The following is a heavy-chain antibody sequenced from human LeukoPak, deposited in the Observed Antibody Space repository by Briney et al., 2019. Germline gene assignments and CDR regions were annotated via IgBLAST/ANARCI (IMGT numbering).Heavy chain of an antibody. CDR1: GFTFSNFY. CDR3: ARDNWNDVGYFDY. CDR2: ISYDGSNK. Sequence: GGSLRLSCAASGFTFSNFYIHWVRQAPGKGLEWVVAISYDGSNKYYTDSVKGRFTISRDNAKNSLYLQMNSLRAEDTAVYYCARDNWNDVGYFDYWGQGTLVTVSS. J-gene: IGHJ4*02. D-gene: IGHD1-20*01. V-gene: IGHV3-30*03.